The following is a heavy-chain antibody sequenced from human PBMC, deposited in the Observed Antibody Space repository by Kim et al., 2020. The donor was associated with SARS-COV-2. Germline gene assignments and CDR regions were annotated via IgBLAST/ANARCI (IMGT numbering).Heavy chain of an antibody. CDR1: GFTFSSYE. CDR3: ASLYNWNAYYYYGMDV. Sequence: GGSLRLSCAASGFTFSSYEMNWVRQAPGKGLEWVSYISSSGSTIYYADSVKGRFTISRDNAKNSLYLQMNSLRAEDTAVYYCASLYNWNAYYYYGMDVWGQGTTVTVSS. CDR2: ISSSGSTI. D-gene: IGHD1-20*01. V-gene: IGHV3-48*03. J-gene: IGHJ6*02.